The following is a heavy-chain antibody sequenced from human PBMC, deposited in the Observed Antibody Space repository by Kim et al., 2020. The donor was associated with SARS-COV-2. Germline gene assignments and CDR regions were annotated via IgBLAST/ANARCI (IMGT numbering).Heavy chain of an antibody. CDR2: T. Sequence: TNYNPSLKSRVTRSIDTSKNQFSLKLSSVTAADTAVYYCARGGFSTGGAFWGQGTLVTVSS. D-gene: IGHD1-26*01. J-gene: IGHJ4*02. CDR3: ARGGFSTGGAF. V-gene: IGHV4-34*01.